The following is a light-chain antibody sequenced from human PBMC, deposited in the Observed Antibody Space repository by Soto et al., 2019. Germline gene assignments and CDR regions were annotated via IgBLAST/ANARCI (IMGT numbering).Light chain of an antibody. CDR2: KAS. Sequence: DIQMTQSPSTLSASVGDRVTITCRASQSISSWLAWYQQKPGKAPKLLIYKASSLQSGVPLRFSGSESGTEFTLTISSLQPDDFASYYCQQYFGYPLTFGQGTKVDIK. CDR3: QQYFGYPLT. V-gene: IGKV1-5*03. J-gene: IGKJ1*01. CDR1: QSISSW.